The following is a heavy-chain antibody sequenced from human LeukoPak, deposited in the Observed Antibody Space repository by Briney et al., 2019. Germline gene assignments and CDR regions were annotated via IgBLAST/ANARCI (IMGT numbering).Heavy chain of an antibody. D-gene: IGHD6-19*01. J-gene: IGHJ4*02. CDR1: GFTFGSYA. Sequence: GGSLRLSCAASGFTFGSYAMGWVRQAPGKGLEWVSGISGSGGSPYYTDSVKGRFTTSKDNSKDTLYLQMNSLRDEDTAVYYCARDHPGSGWYVDYWGQGILVTVSS. V-gene: IGHV3-23*01. CDR2: ISGSGGSP. CDR3: ARDHPGSGWYVDY.